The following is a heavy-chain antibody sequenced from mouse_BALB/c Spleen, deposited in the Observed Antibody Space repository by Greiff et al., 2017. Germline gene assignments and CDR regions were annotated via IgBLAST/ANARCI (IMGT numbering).Heavy chain of an antibody. CDR1: GYTFTDYA. Sequence: QVQLKESGPELVRPGESVKISCKGSGYTFTDYAMHWVKQSHAKSLEWIGVISIYYDNTNYNQKFKGKATMTVDKSSSTAYMELARLTSEDSAIYYCARGRRGNYYAMDYWGQGTSVTVSS. V-gene: IGHV1-67*01. CDR3: ARGRRGNYYAMDY. CDR2: ISIYYDNT. J-gene: IGHJ4*01.